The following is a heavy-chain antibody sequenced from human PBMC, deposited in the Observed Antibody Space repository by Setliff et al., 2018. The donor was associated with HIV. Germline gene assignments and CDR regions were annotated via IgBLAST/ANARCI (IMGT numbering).Heavy chain of an antibody. CDR1: GFLVTSYN. J-gene: IGHJ3*01. V-gene: IGHV1-2*06. CDR2: INPNNGGT. CDR3: VRPRVFDSFDV. Sequence: ASVKVSCKALGFLVTSYNVHWVRQAPGHGPEWLGRINPNNGGTNYARKFQGRVTMSLDTSTSTVYLELKALTSDDTAVYYCVRPRVFDSFDVWGPGTMVTVSS.